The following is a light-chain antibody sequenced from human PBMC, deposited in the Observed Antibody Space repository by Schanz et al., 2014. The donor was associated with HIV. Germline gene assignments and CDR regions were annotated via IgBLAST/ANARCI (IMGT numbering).Light chain of an antibody. CDR2: EVN. J-gene: IGLJ2*01. V-gene: IGLV2-8*01. Sequence: QSALTQPPSVSGSPGQSVTISCTGTSRDIGSYNFVSWYQHHPAEPPKLIIYEVNKRPSGVPNRFSGSKSGNTASLTVSGLQADDEADYYCSSFAGNNKLLFGGGTKLTVL. CDR3: SSFAGNNKLL. CDR1: SRDIGSYNF.